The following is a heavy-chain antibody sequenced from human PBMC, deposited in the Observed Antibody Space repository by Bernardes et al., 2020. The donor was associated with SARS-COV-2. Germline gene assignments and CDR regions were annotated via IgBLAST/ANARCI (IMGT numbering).Heavy chain of an antibody. CDR1: GFTFSNYA. D-gene: IGHD5-12*01. Sequence: VGSLRLSCAASGFTFSNYALSWVRQAPGKGLEWVSAISGSGGSTYYADPVKGRFTISRDNSKNTLFLQMNSLRAEDTALYYCAKERSGWLHPFDYWGQGTLVTVSS. CDR3: AKERSGWLHPFDY. J-gene: IGHJ4*02. V-gene: IGHV3-23*01. CDR2: ISGSGGST.